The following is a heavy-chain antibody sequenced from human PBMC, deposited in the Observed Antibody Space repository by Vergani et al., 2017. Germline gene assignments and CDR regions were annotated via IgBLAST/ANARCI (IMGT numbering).Heavy chain of an antibody. CDR3: AKDSKFQILSGDNWFDP. V-gene: IGHV3-30*18. CDR1: GFSFGSYG. D-gene: IGHD3-10*02. Sequence: QVQLVESGGNVVQSGTSLRLSCAASGFSFGSYGMHWVRQSPGKGLEWVAVISNDGGNKYYADSVKGRFTIYKDNTVDMLSLQMNSLRPDDTAVYYCAKDSKFQILSGDNWFDPWGQGTLVTVSS. J-gene: IGHJ5*02. CDR2: ISNDGGNK.